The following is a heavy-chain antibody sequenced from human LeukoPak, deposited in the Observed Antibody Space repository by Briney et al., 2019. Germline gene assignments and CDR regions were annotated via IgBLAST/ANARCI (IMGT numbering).Heavy chain of an antibody. Sequence: PSETLSLTCTVSGGSISSYYWSWIRQPPGKGLEWIGYIYYSGSTNYNPSLKSRVTISVDTSKNQFSLKLSSVTAADTAVYYCARQVPLQSYDYYGMDVWGQGTTVTVSS. CDR2: IYYSGST. J-gene: IGHJ6*02. D-gene: IGHD4-11*01. CDR3: ARQVPLQSYDYYGMDV. V-gene: IGHV4-59*08. CDR1: GGSISSYY.